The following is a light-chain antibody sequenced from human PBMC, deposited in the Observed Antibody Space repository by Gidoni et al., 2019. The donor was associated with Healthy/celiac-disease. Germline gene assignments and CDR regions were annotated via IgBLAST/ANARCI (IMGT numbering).Light chain of an antibody. CDR1: RTDVGGYNY. CDR2: DVS. J-gene: IGLJ3*02. CDR3: SSYTSSSTLTWV. Sequence: SAPTQPASARDPPSHSRTNSCTGTRTDVGGYNYVSWYQQHPGKAPKLMIYDVSNRPSGVSNRFSGSKSGNTASLTISGLQAEDEADYYCSSYTSSSTLTWVFGGGTKLTVL. V-gene: IGLV2-14*03.